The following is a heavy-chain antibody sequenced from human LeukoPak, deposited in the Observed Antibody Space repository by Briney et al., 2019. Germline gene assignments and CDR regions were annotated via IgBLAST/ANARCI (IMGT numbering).Heavy chain of an antibody. CDR1: GGSFSGYY. D-gene: IGHD5-18*01. V-gene: IGHV4-34*01. Sequence: PSETLSLTCAVYGGSFSGYYWSWIRQPPGKGLEWIGEINHSGSTNYNPSLKSRVTISVDTSKNQFSLKLSSVTAADTAVYYCARVRPYSYGYDYWGQGTLVTVSS. CDR3: ARVRPYSYGYDY. J-gene: IGHJ4*02. CDR2: INHSGST.